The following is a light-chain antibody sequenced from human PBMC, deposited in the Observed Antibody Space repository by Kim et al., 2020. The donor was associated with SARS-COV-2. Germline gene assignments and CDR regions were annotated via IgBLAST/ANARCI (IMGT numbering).Light chain of an antibody. V-gene: IGLV4-69*01. Sequence: ASGKLTCTLSSGHSSYAIAWHQQQPEKGPRYLMKLNSDGSHSKGDGIPDRFPGSSSGAERYLTISSLQSEDEADNYCQTWGTGSRVFGGGTKLTVL. CDR2: LNSDGSH. CDR1: SGHSSYA. J-gene: IGLJ3*02. CDR3: QTWGTGSRV.